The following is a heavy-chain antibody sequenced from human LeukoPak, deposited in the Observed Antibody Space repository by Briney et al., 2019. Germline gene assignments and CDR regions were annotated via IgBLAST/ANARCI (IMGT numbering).Heavy chain of an antibody. D-gene: IGHD2-15*01. Sequence: GGSLRLSCAASGFTFSSYAMHWVRQAPGKGLEWVAVISYDGSNKYYADSVKGRFTISRDNSKNTLYLQMNSLRAEDTAVYYCAKHGRYCSGGSCYYYYYYMDVWGKGTTVTVSS. V-gene: IGHV3-30*04. CDR1: GFTFSSYA. CDR2: ISYDGSNK. CDR3: AKHGRYCSGGSCYYYYYYMDV. J-gene: IGHJ6*03.